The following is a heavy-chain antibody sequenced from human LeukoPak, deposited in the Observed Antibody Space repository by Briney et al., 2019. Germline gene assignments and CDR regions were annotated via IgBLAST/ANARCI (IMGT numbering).Heavy chain of an antibody. CDR1: GGSISSYY. V-gene: IGHV4-59*08. D-gene: IGHD1-1*01. CDR3: ARTTRLSAFDI. CDR2: IYYSGST. J-gene: IGHJ3*02. Sequence: SETLSLTCTVSGGSISSYYWSWIRQPPGKGLEWIGYIYYSGSTNYNPSLKGRVTISVDTSKNQFSLKLSSVTAADTAVYYCARTTRLSAFDIWGQGTMVTVSS.